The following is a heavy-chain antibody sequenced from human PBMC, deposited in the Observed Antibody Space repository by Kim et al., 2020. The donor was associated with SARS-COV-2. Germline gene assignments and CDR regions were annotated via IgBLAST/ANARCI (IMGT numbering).Heavy chain of an antibody. CDR3: ARSTGPNWFDP. Sequence: KSQGRVTITRDTSAGTAYMELSSLRSEDTAVYYCARSTGPNWFDPWGQGTLVTVSS. D-gene: IGHD1-1*01. V-gene: IGHV1-3*01. J-gene: IGHJ5*02.